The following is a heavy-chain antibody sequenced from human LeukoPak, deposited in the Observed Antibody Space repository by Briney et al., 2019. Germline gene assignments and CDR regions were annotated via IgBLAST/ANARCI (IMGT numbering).Heavy chain of an antibody. Sequence: GGSLRLSCAASGFAFNNDAMTWVRQPPGRGLEWVSTIVGDSTIEYYADSVKGRFTISSDNSKTMLFLHMNSLRAEDTAIYYCARQPYFYYYLDVWGKGTTVTVTS. J-gene: IGHJ6*03. D-gene: IGHD5-18*01. CDR3: ARQPYFYYYLDV. CDR1: GFAFNNDA. CDR2: IVGDSTIE. V-gene: IGHV3-23*01.